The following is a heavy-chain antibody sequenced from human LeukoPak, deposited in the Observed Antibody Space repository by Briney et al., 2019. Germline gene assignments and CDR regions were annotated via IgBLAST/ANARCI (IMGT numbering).Heavy chain of an antibody. Sequence: GGSLRLSCAASGFTFSSYAMSWVRQAPGKGLEWVAFIRYDGSNKYYADSVKGRFTISRDNSKNTLYLQMNSLRAEDTAVYYCARHLSGVTGYTYGRGIDYWGQGTLVTVSS. D-gene: IGHD5-18*01. V-gene: IGHV3-33*08. CDR3: ARHLSGVTGYTYGRGIDY. CDR2: IRYDGSNK. CDR1: GFTFSSYA. J-gene: IGHJ4*02.